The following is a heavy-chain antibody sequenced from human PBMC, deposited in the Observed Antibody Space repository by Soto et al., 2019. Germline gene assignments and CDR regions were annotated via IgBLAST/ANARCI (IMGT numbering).Heavy chain of an antibody. CDR1: GYTFTSYY. CDR3: ARDLIWNPAGYYYYGMDV. CDR2: INPSGGST. D-gene: IGHD1-1*01. Sequence: GASVKVSCKASGYTFTSYYMHWVRQAPGQGLEWMGIINPSGGSTSYAQKFQGRVTMTRDTSTSTVYMELSSLRSEDTAVYYCARDLIWNPAGYYYYGMDVWGQGTTVTVSS. V-gene: IGHV1-46*01. J-gene: IGHJ6*02.